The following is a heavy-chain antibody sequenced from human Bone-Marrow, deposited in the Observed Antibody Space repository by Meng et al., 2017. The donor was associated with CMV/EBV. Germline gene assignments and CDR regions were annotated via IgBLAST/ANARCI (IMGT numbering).Heavy chain of an antibody. J-gene: IGHJ4*02. CDR1: GYIFTSYG. D-gene: IGHD3-22*01. V-gene: IGHV1-2*02. Sequence: ASVKVFCKTSGYIFTSYGINWVRQAPGQGLEWMGWINPNSGDTKSEQRFQGRVTMIRETSISTAYMELSRLTLDDTAVYYCATGGDSSGYFVYWGQGTLVTVSS. CDR2: INPNSGDT. CDR3: ATGGDSSGYFVY.